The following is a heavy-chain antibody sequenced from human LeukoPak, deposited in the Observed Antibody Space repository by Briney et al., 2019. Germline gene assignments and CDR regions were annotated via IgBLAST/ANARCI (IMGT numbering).Heavy chain of an antibody. CDR3: ARDQIMDQLLYGDYYYGMDV. J-gene: IGHJ6*02. CDR1: GYTFTSYG. V-gene: IGHV1-18*01. CDR2: ISAYNGYT. Sequence: ASVKVSCKASGYTFTSYGISWVRQAPGQGLEWMGWISAYNGYTNYAQKLQGRVTMTTDTSTSTAYMELRSLRSDDTAVYYCARDQIMDQLLYGDYYYGMDVWGQGTTVTVSS. D-gene: IGHD2-2*02.